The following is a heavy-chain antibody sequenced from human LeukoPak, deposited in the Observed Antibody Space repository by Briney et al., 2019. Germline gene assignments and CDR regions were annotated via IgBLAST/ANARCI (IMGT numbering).Heavy chain of an antibody. J-gene: IGHJ4*02. CDR3: AASGYSYGYGMDY. Sequence: ASVKVSCKASGFTFTSSAMQWVRQARGQRLEWIGWIVVGSGNTNYAQKFQERVTITRDMSTSTAYMELSRLRSEDTAVFYCAASGYSYGYGMDYWGQGTLVTVSS. V-gene: IGHV1-58*02. D-gene: IGHD5-18*01. CDR2: IVVGSGNT. CDR1: GFTFTSSA.